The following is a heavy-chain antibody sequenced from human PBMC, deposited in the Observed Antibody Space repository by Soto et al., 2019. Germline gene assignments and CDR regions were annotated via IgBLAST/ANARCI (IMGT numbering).Heavy chain of an antibody. V-gene: IGHV3-7*01. CDR2: IKQDGSEK. CDR3: ARGFNSALDI. J-gene: IGHJ3*02. Sequence: EVQLVESGGGFVQPGGSLRLSCAATGFIFSSYWMSWVRQAPGKGLEWVANIKQDGSEKYYVDSAKGRFTISRDNAKNSLHLQMNSLRAEDAAVYYCARGFNSALDIWGQGKMVTVSS. CDR1: GFIFSSYW.